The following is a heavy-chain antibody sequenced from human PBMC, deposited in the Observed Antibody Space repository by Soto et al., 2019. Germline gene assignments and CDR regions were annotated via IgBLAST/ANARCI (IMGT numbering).Heavy chain of an antibody. Sequence: QVQLVQSGAEVKKPGASVKVSCKASGYTFTSYAIHWVRQAPGQRLEWMGWIDAGNGNTKYSQKFQGRVTITRDTSARTAYMELSSLRSEDKAVYYCAREGRYGDYSDYWGQGTLVTVSS. CDR2: IDAGNGNT. D-gene: IGHD4-17*01. V-gene: IGHV1-3*01. CDR3: AREGRYGDYSDY. J-gene: IGHJ4*02. CDR1: GYTFTSYA.